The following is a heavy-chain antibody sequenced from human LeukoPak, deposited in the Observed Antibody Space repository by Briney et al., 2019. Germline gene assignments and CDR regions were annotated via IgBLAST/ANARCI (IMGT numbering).Heavy chain of an antibody. V-gene: IGHV4-59*12. CDR1: GGSISSYY. D-gene: IGHD2-15*01. Sequence: NPSETLSLTCTVSGGSISSYYWSWIRQPPGKGLEWIGYIYYSGSTNYNPSLKSRVTISVDTSKNQFSLKLSSVTAADTAVYYCARVVRDIVVVVAALDYWGQGTLVTVSS. J-gene: IGHJ4*02. CDR2: IYYSGST. CDR3: ARVVRDIVVVVAALDY.